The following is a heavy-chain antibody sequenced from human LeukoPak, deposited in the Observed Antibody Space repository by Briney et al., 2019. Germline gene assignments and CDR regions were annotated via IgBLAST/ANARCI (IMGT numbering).Heavy chain of an antibody. Sequence: ASVKVSCKASGYTFTVYYMFWVRQAPGQGLEWMGWISPNSGGTSYAQDFEGRVTMTRDTSIGTAYMELSGLRSDDTAVYYCARGASAGGVLPSGYWGQGTLVTVSS. CDR1: GYTFTVYY. J-gene: IGHJ4*02. CDR2: ISPNSGGT. V-gene: IGHV1-2*02. D-gene: IGHD3-16*01. CDR3: ARGASAGGVLPSGY.